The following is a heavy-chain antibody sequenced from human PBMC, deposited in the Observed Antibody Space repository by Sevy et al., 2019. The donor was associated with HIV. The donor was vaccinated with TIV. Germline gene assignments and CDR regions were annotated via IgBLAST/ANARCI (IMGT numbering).Heavy chain of an antibody. CDR2: ISSTGSHK. Sequence: GGSLRLSCAASGFNFRTHAMHWVRQPPGKGLEWVAVISSTGSHKYYANSVRGRFTISRDNSENTLSLQMNGLRLDDTGLYYCARESGSITTRSPGNYWGVGTLVSVSS. CDR1: GFNFRTHA. V-gene: IGHV3-30-3*01. CDR3: ARESGSITTRSPGNY. D-gene: IGHD3-22*01. J-gene: IGHJ4*02.